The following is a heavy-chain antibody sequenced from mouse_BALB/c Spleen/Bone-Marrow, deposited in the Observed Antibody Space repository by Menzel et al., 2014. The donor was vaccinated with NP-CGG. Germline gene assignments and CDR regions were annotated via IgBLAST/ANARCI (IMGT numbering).Heavy chain of an antibody. CDR2: IDPSTGYT. J-gene: IGHJ3*01. D-gene: IGHD2-3*01. CDR3: ARGGIYDGYSY. V-gene: IGHV1-7*01. CDR1: GYTFTNYW. Sequence: QVQLKESGAELAEPRASVKMSCKASGYTFTNYWMHWVKQRPGQGLEWIGYIDPSTGYTEYNQKFKDKATLTADKSSSTAYMQLSSLTSEDSAVYYCARGGIYDGYSYWGQGTLVTVSA.